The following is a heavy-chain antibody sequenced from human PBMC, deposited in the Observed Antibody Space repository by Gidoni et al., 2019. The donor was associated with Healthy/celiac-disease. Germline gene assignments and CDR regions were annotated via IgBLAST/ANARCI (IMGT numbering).Heavy chain of an antibody. V-gene: IGHV3-21*01. CDR2: ISSSSSYI. Sequence: EVQLVESGGGLVKPGGSLRLSCAASGFTFSSYSMNWVRQAPGKGLEWVSSISSSSSYIYYADSVKGRFTISRDNAKNSLYLQMNSLRAEDTAVYYCARDRRATMPFDYWGQGTLVTVSS. J-gene: IGHJ4*02. CDR3: ARDRRATMPFDY. CDR1: GFTFSSYS. D-gene: IGHD5-12*01.